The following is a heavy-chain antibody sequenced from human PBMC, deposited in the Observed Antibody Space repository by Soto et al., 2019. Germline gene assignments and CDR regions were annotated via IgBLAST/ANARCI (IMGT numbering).Heavy chain of an antibody. Sequence: SVKVSCKASGGTFSSYTISWVRQAPGQGLEWMGRIIPILGIANYAQKFQGRVTITADKSTSTAYMELSSLRSEDTAVYYCARDRGRGDIVVVPAAMAGQYYYYMDVRGKGTTVTGSS. CDR3: ARDRGRGDIVVVPAAMAGQYYYYMDV. D-gene: IGHD2-2*01. V-gene: IGHV1-69*04. J-gene: IGHJ6*03. CDR2: IIPILGIA. CDR1: GGTFSSYT.